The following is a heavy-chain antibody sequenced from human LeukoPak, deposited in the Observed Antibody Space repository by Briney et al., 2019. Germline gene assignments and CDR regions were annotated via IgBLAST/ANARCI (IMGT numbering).Heavy chain of an antibody. Sequence: PSETLSLTCTVSGDSISSDNYWGWIRQPPGKGLEWIGSISDSGSTYYNPSLKSRVTISVDTSKNQFSLMLSSVTAADTALYYCARNIGNPLYFFDYWGQGTLVTVSS. CDR2: ISDSGST. D-gene: IGHD5-12*01. CDR1: GDSISSDNY. CDR3: ARNIGNPLYFFDY. V-gene: IGHV4-38-2*02. J-gene: IGHJ4*02.